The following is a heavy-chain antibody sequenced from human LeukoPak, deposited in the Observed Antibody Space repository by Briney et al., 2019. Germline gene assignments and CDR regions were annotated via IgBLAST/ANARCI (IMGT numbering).Heavy chain of an antibody. Sequence: GGSLRLSCAASGFTFSDYNMRWIRQAPGKGLEWVSSISRSGSTKYYADSVKGRFTIPRDNAKNSLYLQMNSLRAEDTAVYYCARDGVSMVRGVRVLDYYNYYMDVWGKGTTVTISS. D-gene: IGHD3-10*01. CDR3: ARDGVSMVRGVRVLDYYNYYMDV. J-gene: IGHJ6*03. CDR1: GFTFSDYN. V-gene: IGHV3-11*04. CDR2: ISRSGSTK.